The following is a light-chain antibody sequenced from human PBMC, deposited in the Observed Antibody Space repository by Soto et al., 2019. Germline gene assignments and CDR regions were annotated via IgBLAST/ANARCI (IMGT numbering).Light chain of an antibody. V-gene: IGKV3-11*01. CDR3: QQRSNWPPRLT. CDR2: DAS. CDR1: QSVSSY. J-gene: IGKJ4*01. Sequence: EIVLTQSPDTLSLSPEERATLSCWASQSVSSYLAWYQQKPGQAPRLLIYDASNRATGIPARFSGSGSGTDFTLTICSLEPEDFAVYHCQQRSNWPPRLTIGGGTKVEIK.